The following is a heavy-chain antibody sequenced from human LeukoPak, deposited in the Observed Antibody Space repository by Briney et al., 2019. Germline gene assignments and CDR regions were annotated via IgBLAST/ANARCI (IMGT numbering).Heavy chain of an antibody. Sequence: SETLSLTCTVSGGSISSYYWSWIRQPPGKELEWIGYIYYSGSINYNPSLKSRVTISVDTSKNQFSLKLTSVTAADTAVYYCARDKYYYYYIDVWGKGTTVTVSS. CDR3: ARDKYYYYYIDV. J-gene: IGHJ6*03. V-gene: IGHV4-59*01. CDR2: IYYSGSI. CDR1: GGSISSYY.